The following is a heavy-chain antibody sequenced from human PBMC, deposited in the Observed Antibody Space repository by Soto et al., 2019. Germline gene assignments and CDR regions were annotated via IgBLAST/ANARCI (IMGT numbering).Heavy chain of an antibody. D-gene: IGHD5-12*01. Sequence: ASVKVSCKASGYTFTSYGISWVRQAPGQGLEWMVWISAYNGNTNYAQRLQGRVTMTTDTSTSTAYMELRSLRSDDTAMYYCASSVGGYSGYDRGGYFDYWGQGTLVTVSS. V-gene: IGHV1-18*01. CDR2: ISAYNGNT. CDR3: ASSVGGYSGYDRGGYFDY. CDR1: GYTFTSYG. J-gene: IGHJ4*02.